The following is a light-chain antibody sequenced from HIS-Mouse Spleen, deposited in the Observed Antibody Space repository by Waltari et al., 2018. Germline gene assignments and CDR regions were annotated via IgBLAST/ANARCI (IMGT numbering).Light chain of an antibody. Sequence: DIVMTQSPLSLPVTPGEPASISCRSSQSLLHSNGYNYLDWYLQKPGQSPQLLIYLGSNRASGVPDRFSGSGSGTDFTLKISRVEAEDVGVYYCMQALQTPQLTFGGGTKVRDQT. V-gene: IGKV2-28*01. J-gene: IGKJ4*01. CDR2: LGS. CDR3: MQALQTPQLT. CDR1: QSLLHSNGYNY.